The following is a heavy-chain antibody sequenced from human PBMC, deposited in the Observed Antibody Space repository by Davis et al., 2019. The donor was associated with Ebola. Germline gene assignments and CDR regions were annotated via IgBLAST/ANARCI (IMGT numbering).Heavy chain of an antibody. CDR3: TRSRYYMDV. V-gene: IGHV3-30*03. CDR2: ISYDGSNK. Sequence: GESLKISCAASGFTFSNYGMHWVRQAPGKGLEWVAVISYDGSNKYYADSVKGRFTISRDNSKNTLYLQMNSLRAEDTAVYYCTRSRYYMDVWGKGTTVTVSS. CDR1: GFTFSNYG. J-gene: IGHJ6*03.